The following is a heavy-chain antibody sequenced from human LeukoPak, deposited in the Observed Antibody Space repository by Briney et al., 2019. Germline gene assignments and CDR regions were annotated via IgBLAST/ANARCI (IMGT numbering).Heavy chain of an antibody. D-gene: IGHD1-1*01. V-gene: IGHV4-59*08. J-gene: IGHJ4*02. CDR1: GGSISSYY. CDR2: IYYSGST. CDR3: AGTGTTGTFLLDY. Sequence: SETLSLTCTVSGGSISSYYWSWIRQTPGKGLGWIGYIYYSGSTNYNPSLKSRVTISVDTSKNQFSLKLGSVTAADTAVYYCAGTGTTGTFLLDYWGQGTLVTVSS.